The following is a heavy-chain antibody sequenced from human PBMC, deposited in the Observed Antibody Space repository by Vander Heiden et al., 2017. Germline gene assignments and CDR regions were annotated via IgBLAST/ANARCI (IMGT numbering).Heavy chain of an antibody. Sequence: QVQLVESGGGLVKPGGSLRLSCAASGFTFSDFYMAWIRQAPGKGLEWVAHISGRDNSTVYADSVKGRFTISRDNSKNSLFLHMNSPGVEDTAVYYCPRIAGYDFFDAFDGWGQVTMVTVS. CDR3: PRIAGYDFFDAFDG. CDR2: ISGRDNST. J-gene: IGHJ3*01. CDR1: GFTFSDFY. V-gene: IGHV3-11*01. D-gene: IGHD5-12*01.